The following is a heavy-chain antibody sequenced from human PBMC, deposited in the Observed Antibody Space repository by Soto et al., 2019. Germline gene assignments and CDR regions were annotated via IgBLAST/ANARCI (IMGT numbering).Heavy chain of an antibody. V-gene: IGHV1-58*01. CDR1: GFTFTSSA. J-gene: IGHJ6*02. CDR3: AAEGLAGATYYYYGMDV. CDR2: IVVGSGNT. D-gene: IGHD1-26*01. Sequence: SVKVSCKASGFTFTSSAVQWVRQARGQRLEWIGWIVVGSGNTNYAQKFQERVTITRDMSTSTAYMELSSPRSEDTAVYYCAAEGLAGATYYYYGMDVWGQGTTVTVSS.